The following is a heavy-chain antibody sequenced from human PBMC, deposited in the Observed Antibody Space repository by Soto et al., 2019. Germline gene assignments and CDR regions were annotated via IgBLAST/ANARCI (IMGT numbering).Heavy chain of an antibody. Sequence: EVQLVESGGGLVQPGGSLRLSCAASEFTFSGRSVHWVRQAPGKGLVWVSGIDKVGTDSTYADSVNGRFTSSRDNAKNTVYPQMNILIVEDTAVYYCARGWFGPDVWGKGTTVTVSS. D-gene: IGHD3-10*01. CDR1: EFTFSGRS. V-gene: IGHV3-74*01. CDR3: ARGWFGPDV. J-gene: IGHJ6*03. CDR2: IDKVGTDS.